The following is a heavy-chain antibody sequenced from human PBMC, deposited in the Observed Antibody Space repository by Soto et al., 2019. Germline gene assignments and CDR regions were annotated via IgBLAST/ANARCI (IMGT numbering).Heavy chain of an antibody. CDR2: ISSSSYI. J-gene: IGHJ3*02. D-gene: IGHD3-16*01. CDR1: GFTFSSYS. Sequence: PGGSLRLSCAASGFTFSSYSMNWVRQAPGKGLEWVSSISSSSYIYYADSVKGRFTISRDNAKNSLYLQMNSLRAEDTAVYYCARVGSPDAFDIWGQGTMGNVSS. CDR3: ARVGSPDAFDI. V-gene: IGHV3-21*01.